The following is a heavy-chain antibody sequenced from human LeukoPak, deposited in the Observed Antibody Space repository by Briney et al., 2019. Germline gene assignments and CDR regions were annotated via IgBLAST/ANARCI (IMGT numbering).Heavy chain of an antibody. J-gene: IGHJ3*02. CDR1: GGSISSYY. CDR3: ARDQDYVDAFDI. Sequence: SETLSLTCTVFGGSISSYYWSWIRQPPGKGLEWIGYIYYSGSTNYNPSLKSRVTISVDTSKNQFSLKLSSVTAADTAVYYCARDQDYVDAFDIWGQGTMVTVSS. D-gene: IGHD4-17*01. CDR2: IYYSGST. V-gene: IGHV4-59*01.